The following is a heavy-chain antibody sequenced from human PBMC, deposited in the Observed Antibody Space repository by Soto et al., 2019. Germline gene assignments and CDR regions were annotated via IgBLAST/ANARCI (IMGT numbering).Heavy chain of an antibody. CDR1: GGTFSTNV. J-gene: IGHJ6*02. CDR2: TIPFFDTA. Sequence: QVQLVQSGAEGKKPGSPGKVSGKPPGGTFSTNVFAWVRQPPGQGLEWMGGTIPFFDTANYAQKFQGRVTITADESTTTAYMELISLRSEDTAVYYCARDEMVVATGSRTWHYYYGMDVWGQGTTVTVSS. CDR3: ARDEMVVATGSRTWHYYYGMDV. D-gene: IGHD2-15*01. V-gene: IGHV1-69*12.